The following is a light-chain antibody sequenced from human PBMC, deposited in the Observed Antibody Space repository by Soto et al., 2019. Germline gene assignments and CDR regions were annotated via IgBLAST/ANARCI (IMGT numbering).Light chain of an antibody. J-gene: IGKJ1*01. CDR1: QSVSNNY. V-gene: IGKV3-20*01. Sequence: EIGLTHSPGTLSLSPGERATLSCRASQSVSNNYLAWYQQKPGQAPRLLIYGASNRATGIPDRFSGSGSGTDFTLTISRLEPEDFAVYYCQQYGSSGTFGQGTKVDI. CDR3: QQYGSSGT. CDR2: GAS.